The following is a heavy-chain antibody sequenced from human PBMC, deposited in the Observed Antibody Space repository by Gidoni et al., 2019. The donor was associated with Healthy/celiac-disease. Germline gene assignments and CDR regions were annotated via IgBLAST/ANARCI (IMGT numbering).Heavy chain of an antibody. CDR1: GFSLSTSGMR. Sequence: QVTLKESGPALVKPTQTLTLTCTFSGFSLSTSGMRVSWIRQPPGKALEWLARIDWDDDKFYSTSLKTRLTISKDTSKIQVVLTITNMDPVDTATYYCARVYSYGYSFPDYWGQGTLVTVSS. CDR3: ARVYSYGYSFPDY. D-gene: IGHD5-18*01. J-gene: IGHJ4*02. V-gene: IGHV2-70*04. CDR2: IDWDDDK.